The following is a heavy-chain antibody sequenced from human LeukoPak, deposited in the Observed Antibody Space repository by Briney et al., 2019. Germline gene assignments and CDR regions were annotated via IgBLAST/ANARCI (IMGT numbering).Heavy chain of an antibody. CDR2: IYHSGST. V-gene: IGHV4-30-2*02. CDR1: GGSISSGGYS. Sequence: PSQTLSLTCAVSGGSISSGGYSWSWIRQPPGKGLEWIGYIYHSGSTYYNPSLKSRVTISVDTSKNQFSLKLSSVTAADTAVYYCARSWQGTSWVFDYWGQGTLVTVSS. D-gene: IGHD2-2*01. J-gene: IGHJ4*02. CDR3: ARSWQGTSWVFDY.